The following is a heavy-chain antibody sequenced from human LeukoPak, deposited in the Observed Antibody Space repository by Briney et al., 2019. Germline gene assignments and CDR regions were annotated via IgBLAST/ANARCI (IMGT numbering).Heavy chain of an antibody. CDR3: ANLAKGRYFFYYMDV. V-gene: IGHV1-18*01. Sequence: GASVKVSCKSSGKTFNTYGISWVRQAPGQGLEWIGWISSQNEYTKYADKFQGRVTMTTDTSTTTVYTELRGLRSDDTAVYYCANLAKGRYFFYYMDVWGKGTTVTVSS. CDR2: ISSQNEYT. CDR1: GKTFNTYG. J-gene: IGHJ6*03.